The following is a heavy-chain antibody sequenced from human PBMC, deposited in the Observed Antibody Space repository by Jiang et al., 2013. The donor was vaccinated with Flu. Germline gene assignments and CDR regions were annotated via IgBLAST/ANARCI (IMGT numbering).Heavy chain of an antibody. Sequence: LEWIGEIYHTGITNNDPSLESRVTITVDKSNNKFSLKLASVTAADTAVYYCARVTHCGGDCYSGYYGMDVWGQGTTVTVSS. CDR2: IYHTGIT. J-gene: IGHJ6*02. V-gene: IGHV4-4*02. CDR3: ARVTHCGGDCYSGYYGMDV. D-gene: IGHD2-21*02.